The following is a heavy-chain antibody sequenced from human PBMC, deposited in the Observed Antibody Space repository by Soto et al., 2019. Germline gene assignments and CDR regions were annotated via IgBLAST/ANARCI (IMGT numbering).Heavy chain of an antibody. V-gene: IGHV4-31*03. CDR1: GDSVSSSSYY. CDR3: ASGLGYKA. J-gene: IGHJ5*02. D-gene: IGHD5-12*01. Sequence: QVQLQESGPGLVKPSQTLSLTCTVSGDSVSSSSYYWSWIRQHPGKGLEWIGYIHHSGTTYYNPSLRSRITLPVDTSKNQFSLRLSSVTAADTAVYYCASGLGYKAWGQGTLVTVSS. CDR2: IHHSGTT.